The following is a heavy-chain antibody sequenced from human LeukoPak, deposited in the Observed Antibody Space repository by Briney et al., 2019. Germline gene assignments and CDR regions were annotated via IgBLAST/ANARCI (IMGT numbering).Heavy chain of an antibody. V-gene: IGHV3-7*01. CDR1: GFTFSTHW. J-gene: IGHJ4*02. CDR3: VREEGY. CDR2: IKQDGSHK. Sequence: GGSLRLSCAASGFTFSTHWMYWVRQAPGKGLEWVANIKQDGSHKYYVDSVKGRFTISRDNAKNSLYLQMNSLRVEDTAVYYCVREEGYWGQGTLVTVSS.